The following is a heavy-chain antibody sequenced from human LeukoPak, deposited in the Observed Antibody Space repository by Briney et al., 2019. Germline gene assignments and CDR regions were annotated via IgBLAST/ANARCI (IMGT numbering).Heavy chain of an antibody. CDR1: GYTFTRYY. J-gene: IGHJ4*02. CDR3: ARLADCSSSSCRSFDY. D-gene: IGHD2-2*01. Sequence: ASVKVSCKASGYTFTRYYIHWVRQAPGQGLEWMGWINPNSGFTNYAQKFQGRVTMTRDTSISTAYMELSRLRSDDTAAYYCARLADCSSSSCRSFDYWGQGTLVTVSS. V-gene: IGHV1-2*02. CDR2: INPNSGFT.